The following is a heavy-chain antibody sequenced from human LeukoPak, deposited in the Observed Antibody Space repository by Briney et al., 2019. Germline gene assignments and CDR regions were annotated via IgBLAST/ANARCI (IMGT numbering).Heavy chain of an antibody. D-gene: IGHD6-19*01. J-gene: IGHJ4*02. CDR2: IYYSGST. CDR3: ARSIRGYSSGWYYFDY. Sequence: PSETLSLTCTVSGGSIRSSTDYWGWIRRPPGKELEWIGGIYYSGSTYYNPSLKGRVTISVDTSKNQFSVKLSSVTAADTAVYYCARSIRGYSSGWYYFDYWGQGTLITVSS. V-gene: IGHV4-39*07. CDR1: GGSIRSSTDY.